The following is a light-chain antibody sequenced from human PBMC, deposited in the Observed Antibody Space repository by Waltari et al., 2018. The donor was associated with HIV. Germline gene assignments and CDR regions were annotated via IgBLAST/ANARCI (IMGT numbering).Light chain of an antibody. CDR3: SSYTTSKTSV. J-gene: IGLJ1*01. V-gene: IGLV2-14*03. Sequence: QSALTQPASVSGSPGQSITISCTGSSSDVGAYNSVSWYPQHPGKAPKLIIYDVTNRPSGVSDRFSGSKSGNTASLTISGLQADDEADYYCSSYTTSKTSVFGTGTEVTVL. CDR1: SSDVGAYNS. CDR2: DVT.